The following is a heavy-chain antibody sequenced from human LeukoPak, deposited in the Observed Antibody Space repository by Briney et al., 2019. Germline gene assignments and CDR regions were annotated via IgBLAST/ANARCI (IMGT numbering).Heavy chain of an antibody. CDR1: GGSFSGYY. CDR3: ARLPYSSSLDH. Sequence: PSETLSLTCAVYGGSFSGYYWSWIRQPPGKGLEWIGEINHSGSTNYNPSLKSRVTISVDTSKNQFSLKLSSVTAADTAVYYCARLPYSSSLDHWGQGTLVTVSS. CDR2: INHSGST. V-gene: IGHV4-34*01. D-gene: IGHD6-13*01. J-gene: IGHJ4*02.